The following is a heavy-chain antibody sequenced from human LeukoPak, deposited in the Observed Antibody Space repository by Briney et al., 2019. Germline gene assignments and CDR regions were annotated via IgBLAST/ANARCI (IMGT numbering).Heavy chain of an antibody. D-gene: IGHD5-12*01. Sequence: SETLSLTCAVYHGSFSGYYWGWIRQPPGKGLEWIGEINDSGRANHNPSLKSRVTISVDTSKNQFSLKLSSVTVADTAVYYCASRIVPSTDFDYWGQGSLVTVSS. CDR2: INDSGRA. J-gene: IGHJ4*02. V-gene: IGHV4-34*01. CDR3: ASRIVPSTDFDY. CDR1: HGSFSGYY.